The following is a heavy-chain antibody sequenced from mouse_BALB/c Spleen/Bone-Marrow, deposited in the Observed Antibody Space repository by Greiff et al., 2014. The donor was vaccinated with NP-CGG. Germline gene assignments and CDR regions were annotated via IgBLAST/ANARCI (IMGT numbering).Heavy chain of an antibody. V-gene: IGHV3-8*02. CDR2: ISYSGST. J-gene: IGHJ1*01. D-gene: IGHD2-4*01. CDR1: GDSITSGY. Sequence: VPLQQSGPSLVKPSQTLSLTCSVTGDSITSGYWNWIRKFPGNKLEYMGYISYSGSTYYNPSLESRISITRDTSKNQYYLQLNSVTTEDTATYYCARWGDYDGYFDVWGAGTTVTVSS. CDR3: ARWGDYDGYFDV.